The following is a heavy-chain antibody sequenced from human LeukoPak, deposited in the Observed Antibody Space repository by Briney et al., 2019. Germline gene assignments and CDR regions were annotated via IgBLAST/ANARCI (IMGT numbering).Heavy chain of an antibody. J-gene: IGHJ2*01. Sequence: ASVKVSCKASGGTFSSYAISWVRQAPGQGLEWMGGIIPIFGTANYAQKFQGRVTITADESTSTAYMELSSLRSEDTAVYYCARKTTVTTVASWYFDLWGRGTLVTVSS. CDR1: GGTFSSYA. V-gene: IGHV1-69*13. D-gene: IGHD4-11*01. CDR2: IIPIFGTA. CDR3: ARKTTVTTVASWYFDL.